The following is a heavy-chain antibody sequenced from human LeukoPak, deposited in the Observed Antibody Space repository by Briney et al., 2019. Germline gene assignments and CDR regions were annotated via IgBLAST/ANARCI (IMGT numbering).Heavy chain of an antibody. CDR1: GNYW. V-gene: IGHV3-74*01. J-gene: IGHJ4*02. CDR2: INSDGSWT. Sequence: GGSLRLSCAASGNYWMHWVRQVPGKGLVWVSHINSDGSWTSYADSVKGRFTISKDNAKNTVYLQMNSLRAEDTAVYYCARDGSNYYDSSGYQDDYWGQGTLVTVSS. CDR3: ARDGSNYYDSSGYQDDY. D-gene: IGHD3-22*01.